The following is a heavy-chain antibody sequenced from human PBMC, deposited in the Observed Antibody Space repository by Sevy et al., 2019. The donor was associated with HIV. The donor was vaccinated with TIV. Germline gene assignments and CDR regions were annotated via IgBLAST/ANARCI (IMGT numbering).Heavy chain of an antibody. Sequence: ASVKVSCKASGYTFSVYDINWVRQVTGQGLEWMGRLNPSSSNTGYAENFQGRVTFTMDSSTSTGYMEMSSLRSEDTAVYYCARAAAGAYDAFDIWGQGTLVTVSS. CDR2: LNPSSSNT. J-gene: IGHJ3*02. CDR3: ARAAAGAYDAFDI. CDR1: GYTFSVYD. V-gene: IGHV1-8*03. D-gene: IGHD6-13*01.